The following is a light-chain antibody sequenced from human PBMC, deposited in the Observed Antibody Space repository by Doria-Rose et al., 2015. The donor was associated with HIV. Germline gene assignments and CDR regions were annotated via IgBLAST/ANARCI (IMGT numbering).Light chain of an antibody. CDR2: DGS. Sequence: EIVLTQSPGTLSLSPGERATLSCRASQSFSSTYLARYQQKPGQAPSLLIYDGSTRATGIPDRSSASGSGTDFTLTINRLEPEDFALYYCHRYGTSWTFGQGTKVEI. CDR1: QSFSSTY. CDR3: HRYGTSWT. V-gene: IGKV3-20*01. J-gene: IGKJ1*01.